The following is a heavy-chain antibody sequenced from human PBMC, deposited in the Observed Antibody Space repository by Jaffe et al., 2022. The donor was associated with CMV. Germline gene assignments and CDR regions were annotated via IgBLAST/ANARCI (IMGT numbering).Heavy chain of an antibody. CDR3: ARSPHYGGRGDGGAFDI. J-gene: IGHJ3*02. V-gene: IGHV2-70*01. D-gene: IGHD4-17*01. Sequence: QVTLRESGPALVKPTQTLTLTCTFSGFSLSTSGMCVSWIRQPPGKALEWLALIDWDDDKYYSTSLKTRLTISKDTSKNQVVLTMTNMDPVDTATYYCARSPHYGGRGDGGAFDIWGQGTMVTVSS. CDR2: IDWDDDK. CDR1: GFSLSTSGMC.